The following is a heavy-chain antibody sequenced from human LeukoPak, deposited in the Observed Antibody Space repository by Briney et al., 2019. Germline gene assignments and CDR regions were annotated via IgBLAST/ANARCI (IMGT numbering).Heavy chain of an antibody. J-gene: IGHJ4*02. Sequence: SETLSFTCTVSGGSISSSSYYWGWIRQPPGKGLEWIGSIYYSGSTYYNPSLKSRATISVDTSKNQFSLKLSSVTAADTAVYYCARGATYYDFWSGYYPTDYYFDYWGQGTLVTVSS. D-gene: IGHD3-3*01. CDR1: GGSISSSSYY. CDR3: ARGATYYDFWSGYYPTDYYFDY. CDR2: IYYSGST. V-gene: IGHV4-39*07.